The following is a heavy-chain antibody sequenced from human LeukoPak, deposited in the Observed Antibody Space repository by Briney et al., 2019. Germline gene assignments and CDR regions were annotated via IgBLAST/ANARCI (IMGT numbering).Heavy chain of an antibody. CDR3: AKDVYGDYGGLDY. V-gene: IGHV3-23*01. CDR1: GFTFSAYA. Sequence: PGGSLRLSCSASGFTFSAYAMSWVRQAPGKGLEWVSGIIGSGGATFYADSVKGRFAISRDNSKNTLYLQMNSLRAEDTAVYYCAKDVYGDYGGLDYWGQGTLVTVSS. CDR2: IIGSGGAT. D-gene: IGHD4-17*01. J-gene: IGHJ4*02.